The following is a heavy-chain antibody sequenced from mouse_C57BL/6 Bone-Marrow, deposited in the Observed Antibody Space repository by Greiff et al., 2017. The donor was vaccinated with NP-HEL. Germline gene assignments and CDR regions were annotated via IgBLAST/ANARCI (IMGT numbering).Heavy chain of an antibody. CDR1: GFTFSSYG. CDR2: ISSGGSYT. Sequence: EVQLVESGGDLVKPGGSLKLSCAASGFTFSSYGMSWVRQTPVKRLEWVATISSGGSYTYYPDSVKGRFTISRDNAKNTLYLQMSSLKSEDTAMYYCARHGTTVVDYWGQGTTLTVSS. V-gene: IGHV5-6*01. CDR3: ARHGTTVVDY. D-gene: IGHD1-1*01. J-gene: IGHJ2*01.